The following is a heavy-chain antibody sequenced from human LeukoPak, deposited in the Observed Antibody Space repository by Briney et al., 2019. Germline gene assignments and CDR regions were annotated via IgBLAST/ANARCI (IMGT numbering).Heavy chain of an antibody. CDR2: IHDSGTT. D-gene: IGHD1-14*01. Sequence: SETLSLTCAVSGASITSSHWWSWARQPPGKGLEWIGEIHDSGTTNYKPSLRSRVTISLDTSKNQFSLKLTSVTAADTAVYYCSRAGTGFNIPGAYWGQGTLVTVSS. V-gene: IGHV4-4*02. CDR1: GASITSSHW. CDR3: SRAGTGFNIPGAY. J-gene: IGHJ4*02.